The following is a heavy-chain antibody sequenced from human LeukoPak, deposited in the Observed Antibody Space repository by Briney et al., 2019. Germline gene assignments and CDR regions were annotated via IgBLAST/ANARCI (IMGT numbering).Heavy chain of an antibody. CDR2: INNVGNGA. Sequence: GGSLRLSCAASGFTFSSYWMFWVRQAPGQGLEWVSRINNVGNGASHADSVRGRFTNSRDNAKNMLYLQMNSLRAEDTAVYYCARVAYYYYYYMDVWGKGTTVTVSS. CDR3: ARVAYYYYYYMDV. CDR1: GFTFSSYW. V-gene: IGHV3-74*01. J-gene: IGHJ6*03.